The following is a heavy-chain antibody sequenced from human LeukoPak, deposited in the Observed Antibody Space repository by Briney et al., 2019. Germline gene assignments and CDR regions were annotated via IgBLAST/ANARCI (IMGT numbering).Heavy chain of an antibody. CDR3: AASGGACLDF. CDR1: GFAFSTYW. CDR2: IRTDGGST. J-gene: IGHJ4*02. V-gene: IGHV3-74*01. D-gene: IGHD2-21*02. Sequence: PGGSLRLSCAGSGFAFSTYWMHWVRQAPGKGLVWVSRIRTDGGSTYYADSVKGRFTVSRDNSKNTLYLQMNSLRDEDTAVYYCAASGGACLDFWGQGTLVTVSS.